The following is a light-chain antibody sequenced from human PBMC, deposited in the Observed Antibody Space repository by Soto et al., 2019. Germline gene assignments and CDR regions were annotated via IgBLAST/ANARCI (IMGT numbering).Light chain of an antibody. CDR2: DAS. V-gene: IGKV3-11*01. CDR1: QSISNY. Sequence: EIVLTQSPATLSLSPGEIATLSFSASQSISNYLAWYQHKPDQAPRLLIYDASNRATATPPRFSGSGSGTDFTLTISSLEPEDFAVYYCQQRSAGVTFGQGTRLE. J-gene: IGKJ5*01. CDR3: QQRSAGVT.